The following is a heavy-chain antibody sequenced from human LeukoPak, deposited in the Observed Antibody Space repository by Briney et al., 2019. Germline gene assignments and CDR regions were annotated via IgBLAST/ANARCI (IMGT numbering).Heavy chain of an antibody. CDR3: ARRYGSGSYYNNGPPFFDY. J-gene: IGHJ4*02. V-gene: IGHV4-39*01. D-gene: IGHD3-10*01. Sequence: SETLSLTCTVSGGSISSSSYYWGWIRQPPGKGLEWIGSIYYSGSTYYNPSLKSRVTISVDTSKNQFSLKLSSVTAADTAVYYCARRYGSGSYYNNGPPFFDYWGQGTLVTVSS. CDR1: GGSISSSSYY. CDR2: IYYSGST.